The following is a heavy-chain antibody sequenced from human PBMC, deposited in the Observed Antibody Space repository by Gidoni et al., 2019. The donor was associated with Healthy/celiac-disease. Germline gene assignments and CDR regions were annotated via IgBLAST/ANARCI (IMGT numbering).Heavy chain of an antibody. J-gene: IGHJ3*02. Sequence: GLEWVAVIWYDGSNKYYADSVKGRFTISRDNSKNTRYLQMNSLRAEDTAVYYCARDIDGYAFDIWGQGTMVTVSS. V-gene: IGHV3-33*01. CDR2: IWYDGSNK. D-gene: IGHD3-10*01. CDR3: ARDIDGYAFDI.